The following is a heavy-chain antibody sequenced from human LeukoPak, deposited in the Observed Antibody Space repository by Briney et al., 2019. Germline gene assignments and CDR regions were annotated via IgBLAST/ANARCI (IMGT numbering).Heavy chain of an antibody. CDR3: ARCEYSYGLFDY. V-gene: IGHV4-39*01. D-gene: IGHD5-18*01. CDR1: GGSISSYY. J-gene: IGHJ4*02. CDR2: IYYSGST. Sequence: TSETLSLTCTVSGGSISSYYWSWIRQPPGKGLEWIGSIYYSGSTYYNPSLKSRVTISVDTSKNQFSLKLSSVTAADTAVYYCARCEYSYGLFDYWGQGTLVTVSS.